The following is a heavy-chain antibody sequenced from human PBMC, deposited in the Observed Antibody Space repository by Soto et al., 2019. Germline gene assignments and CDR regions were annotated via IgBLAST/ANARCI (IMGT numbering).Heavy chain of an antibody. CDR2: TSWHSDSV. CDR3: ASERGYGIFSGEYNNFDY. V-gene: IGHV3-9*01. CDR1: GFTFDDYA. J-gene: IGHJ4*02. D-gene: IGHD3-9*01. Sequence: EVQLVESGGGLAQPGRSLRLSCAASGFTFDDYAMHWVRQAPGKGLEWVSGTSWHSDSVGYADSVKGRFTISRDNDKKAVYMHRDTRRGEYTALYCRASERGYGIFSGEYNNFDYWGQGTLVTVSS.